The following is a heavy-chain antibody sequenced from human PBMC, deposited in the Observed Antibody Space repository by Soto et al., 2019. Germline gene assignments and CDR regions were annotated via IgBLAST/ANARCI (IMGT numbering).Heavy chain of an antibody. CDR3: AREFWSGGNCYTYYFDP. V-gene: IGHV3-74*01. J-gene: IGHJ5*02. CDR2: INTDGTNS. CDR1: GLTFNRYW. D-gene: IGHD2-15*01. Sequence: DVQLVETGGGIVPPGGSLRLSCAASGLTFNRYWMHWVRHAPGKGLVWVSHINTDGTNSHYADSVKGRFTISRDNAQSTLVLQMNSLRDEDTPFYYCAREFWSGGNCYTYYFDPWGQGIPVTVPS.